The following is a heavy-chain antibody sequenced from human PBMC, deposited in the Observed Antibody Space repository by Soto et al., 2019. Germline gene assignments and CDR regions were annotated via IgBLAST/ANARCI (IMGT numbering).Heavy chain of an antibody. V-gene: IGHV4-59*01. J-gene: IGHJ4*02. Sequence: QVQLQESGPGLVKTSKTLSLTCTVSGISIGSNCWTWIRQPPGKGLEWLGYVCYSGTTNYNPSLKSRVTISFDTSKNQLSLKLNSVSTADTAVYYCARGYDFFDYWGQGTLVTVSS. CDR3: ARGYDFFDY. D-gene: IGHD3-3*01. CDR1: GISIGSNC. CDR2: VCYSGTT.